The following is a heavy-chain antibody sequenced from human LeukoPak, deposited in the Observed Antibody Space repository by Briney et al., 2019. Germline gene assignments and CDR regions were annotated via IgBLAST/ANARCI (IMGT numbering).Heavy chain of an antibody. V-gene: IGHV3-48*04. CDR2: IDLSGSTL. CDR1: GFTFSDYT. Sequence: PGGSLRLSCAASGFTFSDYTMNWVRQAPGKGLEWVSYIDLSGSTLYYVDSVKGRFTISRDNAKNSLYLQMNGLRAEDTGVYYCARGPPLFDPWGQGTLVAVSS. J-gene: IGHJ5*02. CDR3: ARGPPLFDP.